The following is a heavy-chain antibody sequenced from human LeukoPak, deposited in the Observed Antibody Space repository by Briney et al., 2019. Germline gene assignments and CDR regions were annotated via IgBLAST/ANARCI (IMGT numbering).Heavy chain of an antibody. J-gene: IGHJ5*02. Sequence: ASVKVSCTASGYTFTSYGISWVRQAPGQGLEWMGWISAYNGNTNYAQKLQGRVTMTTDTSTSTAYMELRSLRSDDTAVYYCARVGRLYCSSTSCSINWFDPWGQGTLVTVSS. D-gene: IGHD2-2*01. CDR3: ARVGRLYCSSTSCSINWFDP. CDR1: GYTFTSYG. CDR2: ISAYNGNT. V-gene: IGHV1-18*01.